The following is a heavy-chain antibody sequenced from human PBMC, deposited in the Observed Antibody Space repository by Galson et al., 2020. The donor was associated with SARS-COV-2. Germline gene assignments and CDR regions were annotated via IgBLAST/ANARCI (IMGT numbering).Heavy chain of an antibody. Sequence: GESLKISCAASGFTFSSYAMSWVRQAPGKGLEWVSAISGSGGSTYYADSVKGRFTISRDNSKNTLYLQMNSLRAEDTAVYYCAKSSGYDSLAWFDPWGQGTLVTVSS. CDR2: ISGSGGST. J-gene: IGHJ5*02. CDR3: AKSSGYDSLAWFDP. D-gene: IGHD5-12*01. V-gene: IGHV3-23*01. CDR1: GFTFSSYA.